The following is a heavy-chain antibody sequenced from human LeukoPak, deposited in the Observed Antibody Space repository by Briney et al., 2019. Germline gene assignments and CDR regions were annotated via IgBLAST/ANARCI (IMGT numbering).Heavy chain of an antibody. Sequence: VGSLRLSCAASGFTFSPYAMSWVRQVPGQGLEWVSAIGGSGGDTYYADSVKGRFTISRDNSKNTLYLQMNTLRAEDTAVYYCANTRGTMVRGIIDYWGQGTLVTVSS. CDR2: IGGSGGDT. J-gene: IGHJ4*02. D-gene: IGHD3-10*01. CDR3: ANTRGTMVRGIIDY. V-gene: IGHV3-23*01. CDR1: GFTFSPYA.